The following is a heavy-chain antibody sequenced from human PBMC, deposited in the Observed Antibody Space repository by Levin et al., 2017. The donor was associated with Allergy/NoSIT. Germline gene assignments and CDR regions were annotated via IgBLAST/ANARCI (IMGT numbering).Heavy chain of an antibody. CDR3: ARGITMVRGVLFDY. CDR1: GGSVSSGSYY. V-gene: IGHV4-61*01. D-gene: IGHD3-10*01. J-gene: IGHJ4*02. Sequence: PSETLSLTCTVSGGSVSSGSYYWSWIRQPPGKGLEWIGYIYYSGSTNYNPSLKSRVTISVDTSKNQFSLKLSSVTAADTAVYYCARGITMVRGVLFDYWGQGTLVTVSS. CDR2: IYYSGST.